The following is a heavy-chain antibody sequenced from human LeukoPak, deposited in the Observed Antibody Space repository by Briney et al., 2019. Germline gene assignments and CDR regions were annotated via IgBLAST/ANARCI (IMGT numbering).Heavy chain of an antibody. CDR2: ISSSSSHI. J-gene: IGHJ4*02. CDR3: ARDYYDSSGYSAFGY. V-gene: IGHV3-21*01. CDR1: GFTFSSYS. D-gene: IGHD3-22*01. Sequence: GGSLRLSCAASGFTFSSYSMNWVRQAPGKGLEWVSSISSSSSHIYYADSVKGRFTISRDNAKNSLYLQMNSLRAEDTAAYYCARDYYDSSGYSAFGYWGQGTLVTVSS.